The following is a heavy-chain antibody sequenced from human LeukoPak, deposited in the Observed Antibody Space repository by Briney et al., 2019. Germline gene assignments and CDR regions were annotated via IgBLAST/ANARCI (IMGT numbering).Heavy chain of an antibody. J-gene: IGHJ4*02. CDR3: AREEQQLVYFDY. V-gene: IGHV3-21*01. D-gene: IGHD6-13*01. Sequence: GGSLRLSCAASGFTFSSYSMNWVRQAPGKGLEWVSSISSSSSYIYYADSVKGRFTISRDNAKNSLYLQMNSLRAEDTAVYCCAREEQQLVYFDYWGQGTLVTVSS. CDR2: ISSSSSYI. CDR1: GFTFSSYS.